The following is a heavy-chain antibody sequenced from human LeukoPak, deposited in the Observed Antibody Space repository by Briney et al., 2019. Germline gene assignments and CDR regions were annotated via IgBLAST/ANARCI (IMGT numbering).Heavy chain of an antibody. Sequence: GGSLRLSCAASGFTFSDYWMHWVRQAPGKGLVWVSRIKSDGSSTSYADSVTGRFTITRDSAKNTLYLQMNSLRAEDTAVYYCARGTGNYYGYWGQGTLVTVSS. D-gene: IGHD3/OR15-3a*01. CDR3: ARGTGNYYGY. CDR2: IKSDGSST. CDR1: GFTFSDYW. V-gene: IGHV3-74*01. J-gene: IGHJ4*02.